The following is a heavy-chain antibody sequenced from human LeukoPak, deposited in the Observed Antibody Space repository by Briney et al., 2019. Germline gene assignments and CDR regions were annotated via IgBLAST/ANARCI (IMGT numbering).Heavy chain of an antibody. D-gene: IGHD1-26*01. Sequence: GESLKISRKGFTYTFSDYWIGWGRQMPGKSLEWVGFIFTDDSDTRCRPTLHGQVTMSIANYITTAYLQWSSLMASGAAVYYCASMILGGRITEWFDTWGQGTLVTVSS. CDR1: TYTFSDYW. J-gene: IGHJ5*02. CDR2: IFTDDSDT. CDR3: ASMILGGRITEWFDT. V-gene: IGHV5-51*01.